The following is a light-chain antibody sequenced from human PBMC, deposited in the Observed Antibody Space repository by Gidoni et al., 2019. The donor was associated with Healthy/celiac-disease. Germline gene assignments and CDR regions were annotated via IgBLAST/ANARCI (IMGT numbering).Light chain of an antibody. J-gene: IGKJ2*01. Sequence: EIVMTQSPATLSVSPGERATLTCRASQRVSSNLAWYQQKPGQAPRLLIYGASTRATGIPARFSGSGSGTEFTLTISSLQSEDFAVYYCQQYNSCPPTFGQGTKLEIK. CDR1: QRVSSN. V-gene: IGKV3-15*01. CDR3: QQYNSCPPT. CDR2: GAS.